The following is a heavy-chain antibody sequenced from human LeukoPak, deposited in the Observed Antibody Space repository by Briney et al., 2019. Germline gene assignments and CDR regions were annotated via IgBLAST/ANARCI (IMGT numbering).Heavy chain of an antibody. D-gene: IGHD1-26*01. CDR3: ARDRSTRWDSDWFDP. CDR2: IHTSGSA. J-gene: IGHJ5*02. Sequence: SEALSLTRTGSGGSLRRYYWRWIRPPAGKGLEGVWRIHTSGSANYNPSLKSRVTMSVDTSQIQFSLQLTSVTAADTAVYYCARDRSTRWDSDWFDPWGQGTLVTVSS. V-gene: IGHV4-4*07. CDR1: GGSLRRYY.